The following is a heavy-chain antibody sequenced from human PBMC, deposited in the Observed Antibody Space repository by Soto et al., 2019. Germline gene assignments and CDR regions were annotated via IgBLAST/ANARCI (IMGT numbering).Heavy chain of an antibody. CDR3: ARDLWGYCGADCYPLDV. D-gene: IGHD2-21*02. J-gene: IGHJ6*02. CDR2: MYNTGST. Sequence: SETLSLTSPVSGGSIRSYYLSWIRQPPGKGLEWIGYMYNTGSTIYNPTLKSRVTISVDTSKNQFSLKLNSVTAADTAVYFCARDLWGYCGADCYPLDVWGQGTTVTVSS. CDR1: GGSIRSYY. V-gene: IGHV4-59*01.